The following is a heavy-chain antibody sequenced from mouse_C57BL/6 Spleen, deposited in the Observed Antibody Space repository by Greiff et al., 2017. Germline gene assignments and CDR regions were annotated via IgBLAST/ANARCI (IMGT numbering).Heavy chain of an antibody. CDR3: ARLDSNSAWFAY. J-gene: IGHJ3*01. CDR2: ISYDGSN. D-gene: IGHD2-5*01. Sequence: EVQRVESGPGLVKPSPSLSLTCSVTGYSITSGYYWNWIRQFPGNKLECMGYISYDGSNNYNPSLKNPISITRDTSKNPFFLKLNSVTTEDTATYYWARLDSNSAWFAYWGQGTLVTVSA. V-gene: IGHV3-6*01. CDR1: GYSITSGYY.